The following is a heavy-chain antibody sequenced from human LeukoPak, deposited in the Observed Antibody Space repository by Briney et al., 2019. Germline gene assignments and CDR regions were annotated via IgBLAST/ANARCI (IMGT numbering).Heavy chain of an antibody. CDR1: GFTFSSYS. CDR3: ARADRGYSSSPFDY. CDR2: ISSSSSYI. Sequence: KPGGSLRLSCAASGFTFSSYSMNWVRQAPGKGLEWVSSISSSSSYIYYADSVKGRFTISRDNAKNSLYLQMNSLRAEDTAVYYCARADRGYSSSPFDYWGQGTLVTVSS. D-gene: IGHD6-6*01. V-gene: IGHV3-21*01. J-gene: IGHJ4*02.